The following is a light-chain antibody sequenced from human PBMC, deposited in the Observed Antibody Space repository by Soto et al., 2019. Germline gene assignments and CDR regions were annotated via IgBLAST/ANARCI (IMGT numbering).Light chain of an antibody. Sequence: QSVLTQPPSVSGAPGQRVSISCTGSSSNIGAGYGVHWYQQLPGAAPKLLIYVNDNRPSGVPDRFSGSKSGASASLAITGLQAEDEADYSCQSYDSSLSVVFGGGTKMTVL. CDR3: QSYDSSLSVV. CDR2: VND. V-gene: IGLV1-40*01. CDR1: SSNIGAGYG. J-gene: IGLJ2*01.